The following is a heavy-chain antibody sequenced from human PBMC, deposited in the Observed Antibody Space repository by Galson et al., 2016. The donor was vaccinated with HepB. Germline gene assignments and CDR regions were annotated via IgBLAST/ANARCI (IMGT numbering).Heavy chain of an antibody. V-gene: IGHV3-30*18. Sequence: SLRLSCAASGFIFSSYGMHWVRQAPGKGLEWVSAISKDGRIKNYAESEKGRFTISRDNSKNTLYLQMNTLRVEDTAVYYCAKEDGGSGSYLEYWGQGTLVTVSS. D-gene: IGHD3-10*01. J-gene: IGHJ4*02. CDR1: GFIFSSYG. CDR2: ISKDGRIK. CDR3: AKEDGGSGSYLEY.